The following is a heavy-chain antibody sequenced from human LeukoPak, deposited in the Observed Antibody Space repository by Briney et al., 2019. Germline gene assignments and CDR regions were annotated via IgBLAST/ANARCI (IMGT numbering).Heavy chain of an antibody. CDR3: ARVSVDYYYDSSGYCFDY. CDR1: GYSISSSSYY. D-gene: IGHD3-22*01. Sequence: SETLSLTCTVSGYSISSSSYYWGWIRQPPGKGLEWIGSIYYSGSTYYNPSLKSRVTISVDTSKNLFSLKLSSVTAADTAVYYCARVSVDYYYDSSGYCFDYWGQGTLVTVSS. CDR2: IYYSGST. J-gene: IGHJ4*02. V-gene: IGHV4-39*07.